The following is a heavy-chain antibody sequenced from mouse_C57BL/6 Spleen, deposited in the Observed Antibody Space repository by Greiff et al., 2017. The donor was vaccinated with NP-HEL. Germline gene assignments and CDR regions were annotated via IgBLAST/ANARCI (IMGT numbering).Heavy chain of an antibody. CDR3: GWAVYYAMDY. D-gene: IGHD3-3*01. V-gene: IGHV1-22*01. CDR2: INPNNGGT. Sequence: EVQLQQSGPELVKPGASVKMSCKASGYTFTDYNMHWVKQSHGKSLEWIGYINPNNGGTSYNQKFKGKATLTVNKSSSTAYMELRSLTSEDSAVYYCGWAVYYAMDYWGQGTSVTVSS. J-gene: IGHJ4*01. CDR1: GYTFTDYN.